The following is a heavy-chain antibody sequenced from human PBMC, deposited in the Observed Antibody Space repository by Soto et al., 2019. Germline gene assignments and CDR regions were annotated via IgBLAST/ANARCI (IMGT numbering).Heavy chain of an antibody. V-gene: IGHV3-9*01. Sequence: GGSLRLSCAASGFTFDDYAMHWVRQAPGRGLEWVSGISWNSGSIGYADSVKGRFTISRGNAKNSLYLQMNSLRAEDTALYYCAKDMGNDYGMDVWGQGTTVTVSS. CDR1: GFTFDDYA. D-gene: IGHD1-1*01. J-gene: IGHJ6*02. CDR3: AKDMGNDYGMDV. CDR2: ISWNSGSI.